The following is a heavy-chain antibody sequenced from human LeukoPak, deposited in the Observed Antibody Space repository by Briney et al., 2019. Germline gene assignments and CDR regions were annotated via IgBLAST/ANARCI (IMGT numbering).Heavy chain of an antibody. V-gene: IGHV3-21*01. Sequence: KPGRSLRLSCAASGFTFSSYSMNWVRQAPGKGLEWVSSISSSSSYIYYADSVKGRFTISRDNAKNSLYLQMNSLRAEDTAVYYCARDRRDYSSGWYRAPYYGMDVWGQGTTVTVSS. CDR1: GFTFSSYS. CDR2: ISSSSSYI. CDR3: ARDRRDYSSGWYRAPYYGMDV. J-gene: IGHJ6*02. D-gene: IGHD6-19*01.